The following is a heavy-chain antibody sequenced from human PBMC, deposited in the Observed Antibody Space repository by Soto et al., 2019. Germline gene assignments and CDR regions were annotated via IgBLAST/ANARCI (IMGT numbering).Heavy chain of an antibody. V-gene: IGHV4-34*01. J-gene: IGHJ6*02. CDR2: INHSGGT. Sequence: AYTLSLTWPVSWGSFGGHFWTCIRQAPFQCLASLGKINHSGGTNYNSSLKRRVTISVDTSKNQFSLILSSVTAADTAVYYCARDRQYYNFWSGYQNEGPYGMDVWGQGITVTVSS. D-gene: IGHD3-3*01. CDR3: ARDRQYYNFWSGYQNEGPYGMDV. CDR1: WGSFGGHF.